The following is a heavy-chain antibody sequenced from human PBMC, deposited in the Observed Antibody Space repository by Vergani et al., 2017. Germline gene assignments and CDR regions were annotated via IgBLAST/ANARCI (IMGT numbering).Heavy chain of an antibody. CDR2: ISPYNHKT. Sequence: AQLGQSDSEVKKPGDSVTLSCKTSGYNFVNHPITWVRQAPGQGLEWMGWISPYNHKTLYSQKVEGRVTMTSDTSSSTVFLELRHLTSDDTAIYYCARSQMATNDFDLWGRGTLVTVSS. V-gene: IGHV1-18*04. D-gene: IGHD5-24*01. CDR1: GYNFVNHP. J-gene: IGHJ4*02. CDR3: ARSQMATNDFDL.